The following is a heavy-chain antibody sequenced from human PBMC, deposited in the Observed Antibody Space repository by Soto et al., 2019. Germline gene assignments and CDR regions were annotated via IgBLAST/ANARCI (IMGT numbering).Heavy chain of an antibody. D-gene: IGHD6-13*01. CDR1: GGTFSSYA. CDR2: IIPIFGTA. Sequence: QVQLVQSGAEVKKPGSSVKVSCKASGGTFSSYAISWVRQAPGQGLEWMGGIIPIFGTANYAQKFQGRVTITADESTSTAYMALSSLRSEDTAVYYCAAPRGEQLFRGMDVWGQGTTVTVSS. CDR3: AAPRGEQLFRGMDV. V-gene: IGHV1-69*12. J-gene: IGHJ6*02.